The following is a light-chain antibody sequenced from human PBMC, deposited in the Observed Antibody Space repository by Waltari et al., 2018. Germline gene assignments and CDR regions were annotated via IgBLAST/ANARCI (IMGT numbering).Light chain of an antibody. V-gene: IGLV2-18*02. CDR3: SSYADGTTWV. Sequence: QSALTQPPSVSGSPGQSVTISCTGTSSDVGSYDRVSWFQQAPGTAPKSVIYEVTEGPAGVPHRFSWSKSGNTASLTISGLQSEDEAYYYCSSYADGTTWVFGGGTRLTVL. CDR2: EVT. CDR1: SSDVGSYDR. J-gene: IGLJ3*02.